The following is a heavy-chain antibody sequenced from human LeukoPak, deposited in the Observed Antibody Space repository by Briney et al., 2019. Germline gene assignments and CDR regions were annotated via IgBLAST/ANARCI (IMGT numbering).Heavy chain of an antibody. CDR1: GFTFSNYA. Sequence: GGSLRLSCAASGFTFSNYAMSWVRQAPGKGLEWVSAISGSGGSTYYADSVKGRFTISRDNSKNTMYLQMNSLKAEDTAVYYCSKPVIHCRRWYLGYWGQGTLVTVSS. V-gene: IGHV3-23*01. J-gene: IGHJ4*02. D-gene: IGHD2-15*01. CDR3: SKPVIHCRRWYLGY. CDR2: ISGSGGST.